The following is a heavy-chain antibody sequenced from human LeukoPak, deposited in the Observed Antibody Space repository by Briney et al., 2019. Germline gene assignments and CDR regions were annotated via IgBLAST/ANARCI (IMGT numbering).Heavy chain of an antibody. V-gene: IGHV3-30-3*01. Sequence: QTGGSLRLSCAASGFTFSSYAMHWVRQAPGKGLEWVAVISYDGSNKYYADSVKGRFTISRDNSKNTLYLQMNSLRAEDTAVYYCARDWSPHSGWYEGLPYWGQGTLVTVSS. J-gene: IGHJ4*02. CDR2: ISYDGSNK. CDR3: ARDWSPHSGWYEGLPY. D-gene: IGHD6-19*01. CDR1: GFTFSSYA.